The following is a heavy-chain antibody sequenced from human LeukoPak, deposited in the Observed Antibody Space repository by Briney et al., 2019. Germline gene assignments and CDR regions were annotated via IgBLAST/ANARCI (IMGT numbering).Heavy chain of an antibody. J-gene: IGHJ4*02. CDR1: GFTFSIYA. Sequence: GGSLRLSCAASGFTFSIYAMRWVRQAPGKGLEWVSSISSQGELTFNADSVKGRFTISRDNSESTLYLQMNILRAEDTAKYYCTKDRPNYYGSNGHYYRQNGDFWGQGTLVTVSS. CDR2: ISSQGELT. D-gene: IGHD3-22*01. CDR3: TKDRPNYYGSNGHYYRQNGDF. V-gene: IGHV3-23*01.